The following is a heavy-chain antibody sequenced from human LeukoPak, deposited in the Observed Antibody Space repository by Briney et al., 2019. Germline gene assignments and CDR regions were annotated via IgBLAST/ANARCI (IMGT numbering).Heavy chain of an antibody. D-gene: IGHD5-18*01. V-gene: IGHV1-69*04. CDR2: IIPILGIA. CDR3: ARDLLVDTAMVTGYYYYGMDV. Sequence: SVKVSCKASGGTFSSYAISWVRQAPGHGLEWMGRIIPILGIANYAQKFQGRVTITADKSTSTAYMELSSLRSEDTAVYYCARDLLVDTAMVTGYYYYGMDVWGQGTTVTVSS. CDR1: GGTFSSYA. J-gene: IGHJ6*02.